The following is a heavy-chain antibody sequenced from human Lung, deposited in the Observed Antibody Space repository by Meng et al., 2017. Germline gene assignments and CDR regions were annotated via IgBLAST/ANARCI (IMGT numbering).Heavy chain of an antibody. CDR2: ISYSGST. J-gene: IGHJ5*02. D-gene: IGHD3-3*01. V-gene: IGHV4-59*08. CDR3: ARQRMDFWSGQPPLWFDP. Sequence: QVQLQESGPGLVKPSETLSLTCTVSGGSINNYYWSWIRQPPGKGLEWIGYISYSGSTNYNPSLQSRVTISVDTPKNQFSLKLSSVTAADTAVYYCARQRMDFWSGQPPLWFDPWGQGTLVTVSS. CDR1: GGSINNYY.